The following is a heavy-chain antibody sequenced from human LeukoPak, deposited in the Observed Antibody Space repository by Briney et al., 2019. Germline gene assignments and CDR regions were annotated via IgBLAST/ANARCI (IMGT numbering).Heavy chain of an antibody. CDR2: IYTSENT. D-gene: IGHD1-26*01. Sequence: SETLSPTCTVSGGSVSSFYWSWIRQPPGKGLEWIGYIYTSENTYYNPSLKSRVTMSVDTSKNQFSLKLNSVTAADTAVYYCARLGFGIVGASFDYWGQGTLVTVSS. J-gene: IGHJ4*02. CDR3: ARLGFGIVGASFDY. CDR1: GGSVSSFY. V-gene: IGHV4-4*09.